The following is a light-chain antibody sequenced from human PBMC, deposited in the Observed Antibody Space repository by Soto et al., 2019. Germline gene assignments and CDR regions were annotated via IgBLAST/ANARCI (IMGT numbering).Light chain of an antibody. V-gene: IGLV2-14*01. CDR1: SSDVGGYKY. CDR3: SSYTGSNTRYV. Sequence: QSALTQPASVSGSPGQSITISCTGTSSDVGGYKYVSWYQQHPGKTPKLMIYEVSNRPSGVSNRFSGSKSGNTASLTISGFQAEDEADYYCSSYTGSNTRYVFGTGTKLTVL. J-gene: IGLJ1*01. CDR2: EVS.